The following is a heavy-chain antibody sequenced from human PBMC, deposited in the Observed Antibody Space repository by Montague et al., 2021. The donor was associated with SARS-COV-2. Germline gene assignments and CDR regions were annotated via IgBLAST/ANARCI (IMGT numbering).Heavy chain of an antibody. J-gene: IGHJ3*01. CDR2: VTSSGAYI. CDR1: GFAFTTYT. Sequence: SLRLSCAASGFAFTTYTMSWVRQAPGKGLEWVSSVTSSGAYIYXXXSXXXRFXISRDNAKNSLYLQLNSLRAEATAVYYCARDRVLQFFDLDDAFDLWGQGTMVTVSS. CDR3: ARDRVLQFFDLDDAFDL. V-gene: IGHV3-21*06. D-gene: IGHD3-9*01.